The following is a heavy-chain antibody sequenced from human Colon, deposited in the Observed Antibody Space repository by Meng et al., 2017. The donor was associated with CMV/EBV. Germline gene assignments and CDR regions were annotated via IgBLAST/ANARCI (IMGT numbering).Heavy chain of an antibody. Sequence: GESLKISCAASGFTFHTYTMNWVRQAPGKGLEWVSSISSTSNYIYHADSVKGRFTISRDNAKSSLFLHMNSLRAEDTAVYYCARVGRGMDVWGQGTTVTVSS. CDR3: ARVGRGMDV. CDR1: GFTFHTYT. CDR2: ISSTSNYI. J-gene: IGHJ6*02. D-gene: IGHD2-15*01. V-gene: IGHV3-21*01.